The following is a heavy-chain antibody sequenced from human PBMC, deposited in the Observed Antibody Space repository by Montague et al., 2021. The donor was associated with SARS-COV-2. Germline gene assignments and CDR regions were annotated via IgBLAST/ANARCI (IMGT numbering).Heavy chain of an antibody. CDR1: GFTFSSYG. V-gene: IGHV3-30*03. CDR2: ISYDGSNK. J-gene: IGHJ4*02. CDR3: AARLPAAIPNDY. Sequence: SLRLSCAASGFTFSSYGMHWVRQAPGKGLEWVAVISYDGSNKYYADSVKGRFTISRDNSKNTLYLQMNSLRAEDTAVYYCAARLPAAIPNDYWGRGTLVTVSS. D-gene: IGHD2-2*02.